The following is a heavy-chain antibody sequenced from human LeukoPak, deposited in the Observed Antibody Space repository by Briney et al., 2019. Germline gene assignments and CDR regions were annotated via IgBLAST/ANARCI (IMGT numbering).Heavy chain of an antibody. D-gene: IGHD3-22*01. CDR1: GFTFSSYS. CDR2: ISGGSSTI. CDR3: AREGDSSGPSVGLDY. J-gene: IGHJ4*02. Sequence: GGSLRLSCAVSGFTFSSYSMNWVRQAPGKGLEWVSYISGGSSTIYHADSVKGRFTISRDDAKNTLDLQMNSLRDEDTAVYYCAREGDSSGPSVGLDYWGQGTLVTVSS. V-gene: IGHV3-48*02.